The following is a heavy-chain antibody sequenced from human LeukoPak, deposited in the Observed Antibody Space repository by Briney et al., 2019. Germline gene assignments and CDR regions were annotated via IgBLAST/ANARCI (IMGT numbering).Heavy chain of an antibody. CDR1: GLTFGIYA. J-gene: IGHJ6*03. Sequence: GGSLRLSCAASGLTFGIYAMSWVRQGPGQGLEWVSGISSGGSTYYADSVKGRFTISRDNSKNKLYLQMSSLRAEDKAIYYCAREYSYMDVWGKETRVTVFS. CDR2: ISSGGST. CDR3: AREYSYMDV. V-gene: IGHV3-23*01.